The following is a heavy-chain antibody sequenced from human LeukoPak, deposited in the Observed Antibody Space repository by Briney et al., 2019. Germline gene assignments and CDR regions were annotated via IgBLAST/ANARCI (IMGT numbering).Heavy chain of an antibody. V-gene: IGHV1-8*01. Sequence: ASVKVSCKASGYTFTSYDINWVRQAPGQGLEWMGWMNPNSGNTGYAQKFQGRVTMTRNTSISTAYMELSSLRSEDTAVYYCARGFGGYCSSTSCYKYYYYYYMDVWAKGPRSPSP. J-gene: IGHJ6*03. D-gene: IGHD2-2*02. CDR3: ARGFGGYCSSTSCYKYYYYYYMDV. CDR1: GYTFTSYD. CDR2: MNPNSGNT.